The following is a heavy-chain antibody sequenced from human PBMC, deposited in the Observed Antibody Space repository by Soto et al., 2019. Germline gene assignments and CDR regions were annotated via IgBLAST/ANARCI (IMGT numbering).Heavy chain of an antibody. J-gene: IGHJ3*01. Sequence: PSQTPSRTCAISGDSVSSDITSWNWIRQSPSRGLEWLGRTYYRSKWFHDYAASVKSRITINPDTSKNQFSLELNSMTPEDTAVYYCARGNALDVWGQGTVVTVSS. CDR3: ARGNALDV. V-gene: IGHV6-1*01. CDR1: GDSVSSDITS. D-gene: IGHD3-10*01. CDR2: TYYRSKWFH.